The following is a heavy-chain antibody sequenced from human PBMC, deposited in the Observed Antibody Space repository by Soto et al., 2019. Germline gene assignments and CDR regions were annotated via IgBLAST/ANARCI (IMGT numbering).Heavy chain of an antibody. D-gene: IGHD3-16*01. CDR1: VYTLRASY. V-gene: IGHV1-2*02. CDR3: AREHVGDMSSLDI. Sequence: VSCEASVYTLRASYIVRVRPAPRQRLECTGCVTPTRRETYYAQKSQARVTMTRDPSISTAYMEPTRLRSDDTAVYYCAREHVGDMSSLDIWGQGTLVTVSS. J-gene: IGHJ3*02. CDR2: VTPTRRET.